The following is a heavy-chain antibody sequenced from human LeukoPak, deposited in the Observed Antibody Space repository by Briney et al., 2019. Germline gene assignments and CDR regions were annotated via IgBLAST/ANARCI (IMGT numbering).Heavy chain of an antibody. CDR2: IYYSGST. Sequence: SETLSLTCTVSGGSISSSSYYWSWIRQPPGKGLEWIGYIYYSGSTNYNPSLKSRVTISVDTSKNQFSLKLSSVTAADTAVYYCARLGDIVVVPAADTHFDYWGQGTLVAVSS. D-gene: IGHD2-2*01. CDR1: GGSISSSSYY. CDR3: ARLGDIVVVPAADTHFDY. V-gene: IGHV4-61*01. J-gene: IGHJ4*02.